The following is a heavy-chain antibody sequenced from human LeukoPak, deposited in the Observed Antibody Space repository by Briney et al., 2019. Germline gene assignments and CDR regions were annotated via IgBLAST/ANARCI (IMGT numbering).Heavy chain of an antibody. D-gene: IGHD4-17*01. J-gene: IGHJ4*02. CDR2: IYYSGST. V-gene: IGHV4-59*01. CDR1: GGSISSYY. Sequence: SETLSLTCTVSGGSISSYYWSWIRQPPGKGLEWIGYIYYSGSTNYNPSLKSRVTTSVDTSKNQFSLKLSSVTAADTAVYYCARGDYGDYPYDYWGQGTLVTVSS. CDR3: ARGDYGDYPYDY.